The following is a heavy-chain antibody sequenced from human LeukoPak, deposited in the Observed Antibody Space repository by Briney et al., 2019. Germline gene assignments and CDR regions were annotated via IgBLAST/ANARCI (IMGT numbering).Heavy chain of an antibody. Sequence: PSETLSLTCAVYGGSFSGYYWSWIRQPPGKGLEWIGEINHSGSTNYNPSLKSRVTISVDTSKNQFSLKLSSVTAADTAVFYCARGVRGNAAGSYDSSGYYYSWFDPWGQGTLVTVSS. V-gene: IGHV4-34*01. J-gene: IGHJ5*02. CDR2: INHSGST. D-gene: IGHD3-22*01. CDR1: GGSFSGYY. CDR3: ARGVRGNAAGSYDSSGYYYSWFDP.